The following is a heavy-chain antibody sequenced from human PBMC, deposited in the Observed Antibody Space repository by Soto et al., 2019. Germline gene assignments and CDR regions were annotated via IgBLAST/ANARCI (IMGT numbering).Heavy chain of an antibody. Sequence: ASVKVSCKASGYALTSYYMHWVRQAPGQGLEWMGIINPSGGSTSYAQKFQGRVTMTRDTSTSTVYMELSSLRSEDTAVYYCARDPTGYSSSWYRNNWFDPWGQGTLVTVSS. J-gene: IGHJ5*02. CDR3: ARDPTGYSSSWYRNNWFDP. CDR1: GYALTSYY. D-gene: IGHD6-13*01. V-gene: IGHV1-46*01. CDR2: INPSGGST.